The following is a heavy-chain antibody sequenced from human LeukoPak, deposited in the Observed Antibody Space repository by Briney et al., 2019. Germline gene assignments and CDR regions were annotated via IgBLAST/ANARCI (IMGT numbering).Heavy chain of an antibody. CDR1: GFTFTNAW. CDR2: IKSKTDGGTT. CDR3: TTHLPYIY. Sequence: GGSLRLSCAVSGFTFTNAWMSWVRQAPGKGLECVGRIKSKTDGGTTAYAAPVKGRFTISRDDSKNTLFLQMKSLKTQGTAVYYCTTHLPYIYWGQGTLVTVSS. J-gene: IGHJ4*02. D-gene: IGHD1-14*01. V-gene: IGHV3-15*01.